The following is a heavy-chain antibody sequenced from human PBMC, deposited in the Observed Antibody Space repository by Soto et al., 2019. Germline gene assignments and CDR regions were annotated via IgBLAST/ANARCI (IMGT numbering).Heavy chain of an antibody. D-gene: IGHD3-10*01. Sequence: QVQLVQSGAEVKRPGSSVKVSCKASGGTFTSYTFTWVRQAPGQGLEWMGRIIPILAITNYAQKFEGRVTITADKSTSTAYMELSSLRSEDRAVYYCARGGDHYYYYGLDVWGQGTTVTVSS. CDR2: IIPILAIT. V-gene: IGHV1-69*02. CDR1: GGTFTSYT. J-gene: IGHJ6*02. CDR3: ARGGDHYYYYGLDV.